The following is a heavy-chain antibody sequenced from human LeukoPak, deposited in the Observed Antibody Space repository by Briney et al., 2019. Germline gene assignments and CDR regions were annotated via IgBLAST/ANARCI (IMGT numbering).Heavy chain of an antibody. CDR3: ARPLHYDILTGPNGY. D-gene: IGHD3-9*01. J-gene: IGHJ4*02. V-gene: IGHV1-46*01. CDR2: INPSGGST. Sequence: ASVKVSCKASGYTFTSYYMHWVRQAPGQGLEWMGIINPSGGSTSYAQKFQGRVTMTRDTSTSTVYMELSSLRSEDTAVYYCARPLHYDILTGPNGYWGQGTLVTVSS. CDR1: GYTFTSYY.